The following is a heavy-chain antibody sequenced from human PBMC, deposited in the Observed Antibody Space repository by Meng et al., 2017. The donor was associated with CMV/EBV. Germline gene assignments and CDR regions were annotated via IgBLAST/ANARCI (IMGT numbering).Heavy chain of an antibody. D-gene: IGHD2-2*02. V-gene: IGHV3-7*01. J-gene: IGHJ3*02. CDR2: IKQDGSEK. CDR3: ARDPLGYCSSTSCYTNAFDI. Sequence: GGSLRLSCAASGFTFSSYWMSWVRQALGKGLEWVANIKQDGSEKYYVDSVKGRFTISRDNAKNSLYLQMNSLRAEDTAVYYCARDPLGYCSSTSCYTNAFDIWGQGTMVTVSS. CDR1: GFTFSSYW.